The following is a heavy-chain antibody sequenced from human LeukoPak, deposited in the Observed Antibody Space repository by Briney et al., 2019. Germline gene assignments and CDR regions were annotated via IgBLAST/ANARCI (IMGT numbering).Heavy chain of an antibody. CDR2: IYTSGST. V-gene: IGHV4-61*02. D-gene: IGHD4-17*01. CDR1: GGSISSGSYF. J-gene: IGHJ4*02. CDR3: AREFGYAVTSLDY. Sequence: SQTLSLNCTVSGGSISSGSYFWSWIRQPAGKGLEWIGRIYTSGSTHYNPSLKSRVTISVDTSKNQFSLKLSSVTAADTAVYYCAREFGYAVTSLDYWGQGTLVTVSS.